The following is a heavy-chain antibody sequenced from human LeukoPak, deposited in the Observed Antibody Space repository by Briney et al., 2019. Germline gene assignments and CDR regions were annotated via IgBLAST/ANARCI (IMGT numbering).Heavy chain of an antibody. D-gene: IGHD3-16*01. CDR2: IYHSGST. J-gene: IGHJ2*01. CDR1: VGSISSGGYS. Sequence: PSETLSLTCAVSVGSISSGGYSWSWIRQPPGKGLEWIGYIYHSGSTYYNPSLKSRVTISVDRSKNQFSLKLSSVTAADTAVYYCARGTYDYVWGSLNFDLWGRGTLVTVSS. V-gene: IGHV4-30-2*01. CDR3: ARGTYDYVWGSLNFDL.